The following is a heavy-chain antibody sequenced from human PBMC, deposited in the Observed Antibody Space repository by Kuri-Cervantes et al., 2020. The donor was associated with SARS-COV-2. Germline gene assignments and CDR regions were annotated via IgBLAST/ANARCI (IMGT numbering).Heavy chain of an antibody. CDR3: VKEKGLPGVDY. V-gene: IGHV3-64D*08. CDR2: ISSNGGST. D-gene: IGHD5-12*01. Sequence: GGSLRLSCSASGFTFSSYAMHWVRQAPGKGLEYVSAISSNGGSTYYADSVKGRSTISRDNSKNTLYLQMSSLRAEDTAVYYCVKEKGLPGVDYWGQGTLVTVSS. J-gene: IGHJ4*02. CDR1: GFTFSSYA.